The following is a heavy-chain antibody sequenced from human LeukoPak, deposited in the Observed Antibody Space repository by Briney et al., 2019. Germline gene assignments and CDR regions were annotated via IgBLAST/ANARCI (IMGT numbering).Heavy chain of an antibody. Sequence: GGSLRLSCAASGFTFSSYAMHWVRQAPGKGLEYVSAISSNGDSTYYANSVKGRFTISRDNSKNTLYLQMGSLRAEDMAVYYCARGQRLVGWYYFDYWGQGTLVTVSS. CDR2: ISSNGDST. D-gene: IGHD3-9*01. J-gene: IGHJ4*02. CDR1: GFTFSSYA. CDR3: ARGQRLVGWYYFDY. V-gene: IGHV3-64*01.